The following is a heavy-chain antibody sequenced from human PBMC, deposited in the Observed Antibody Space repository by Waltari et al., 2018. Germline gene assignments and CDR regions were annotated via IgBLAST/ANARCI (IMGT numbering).Heavy chain of an antibody. CDR2: ISSSSSYI. D-gene: IGHD2-2*02. Sequence: EVQLVESGGGLVKPGGSLRLSCAASGFTFSSYSMNWVRQAPGKGLEWVSSISSSSSYIYYADSVKGRFTISRDNAKNSLYLQMNSLRAEDTAVYYCARCRSGSTSCYKAFDIWGQGTMVTVSS. CDR3: ARCRSGSTSCYKAFDI. J-gene: IGHJ3*02. V-gene: IGHV3-21*01. CDR1: GFTFSSYS.